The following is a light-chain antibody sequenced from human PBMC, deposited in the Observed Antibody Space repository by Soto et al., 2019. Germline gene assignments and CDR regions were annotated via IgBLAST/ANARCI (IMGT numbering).Light chain of an antibody. V-gene: IGKV4-1*01. CDR3: QQYYGAPLT. Sequence: DIVMTQSPDSLAVSLCERATVNCKSSQSLLSNSNNKNYLTWYQHKLGQPPKMLIYWASTRKSGVPDRFSGSGSGTDFTLTISSLQAEDVAVYYCQQYYGAPLTFGGGTKVDIK. J-gene: IGKJ4*01. CDR2: WAS. CDR1: QSLLSNSNNKNY.